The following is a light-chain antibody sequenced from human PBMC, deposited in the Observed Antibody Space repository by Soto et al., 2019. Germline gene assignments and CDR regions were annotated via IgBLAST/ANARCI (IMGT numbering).Light chain of an antibody. V-gene: IGKV1-9*01. CDR1: QDISSY. CDR2: ASS. J-gene: IGKJ5*01. CDR3: QPLNTFPVT. Sequence: DIQLTQSPSLMSASVGDRVTITCRASQDISSYLAWYQQTPGKAPQLLIYASSTLQSGVPSRFSGSGSGTEFTLTISSLQPEDFATYYCQPLNTFPVTFGQGTRVDI.